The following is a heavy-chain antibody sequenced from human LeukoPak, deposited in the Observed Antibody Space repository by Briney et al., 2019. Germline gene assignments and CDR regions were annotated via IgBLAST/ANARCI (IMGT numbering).Heavy chain of an antibody. Sequence: GESLRISCKGSGYSFTSYWIGWVRQMPGKGLEWMGIIYPGDSDTRYSPSFQGQVTISADKSISTAYLQWSSLKASDTAMYYCARHNGRRGYSYGYDFDYWGQGTLVTVSS. CDR2: IYPGDSDT. V-gene: IGHV5-51*01. D-gene: IGHD5-18*01. J-gene: IGHJ4*02. CDR3: ARHNGRRGYSYGYDFDY. CDR1: GYSFTSYW.